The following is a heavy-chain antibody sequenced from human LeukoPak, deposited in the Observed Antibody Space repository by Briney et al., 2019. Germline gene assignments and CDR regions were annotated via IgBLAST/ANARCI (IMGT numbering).Heavy chain of an antibody. D-gene: IGHD3-22*01. Sequence: GGSLRLSCAASGFTFSSYWMHWVRQAPGKGLVWVSRVNSDGSSTIYADSVKGRFTVSRDNAKNTLYLQMHSLRAEDTAVYYCARDSSYYDSSGYYQKDLFGYWGQGTLVTVSS. J-gene: IGHJ4*02. V-gene: IGHV3-74*01. CDR2: VNSDGSST. CDR3: ARDSSYYDSSGYYQKDLFGY. CDR1: GFTFSSYW.